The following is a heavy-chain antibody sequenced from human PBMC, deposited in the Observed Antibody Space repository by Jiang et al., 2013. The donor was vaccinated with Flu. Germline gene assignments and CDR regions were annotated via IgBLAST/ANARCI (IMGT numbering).Heavy chain of an antibody. CDR1: GYTFTSYD. V-gene: IGHV1-8*01. J-gene: IGHJ6*02. D-gene: IGHD2-15*01. Sequence: CGAEVKKPGASVKVSCKASGYTFTSYDINWVRQATGQGLEWMGWMNPNSGNTGYAQKFQGRVTMTRNTSISTAYMELSSLRSEDTAVYYCARVQGDCSGGSCTYYYGMDVWAKGPRSPSP. CDR2: MNPNSGNT. CDR3: ARVQGDCSGGSCTYYYGMDV.